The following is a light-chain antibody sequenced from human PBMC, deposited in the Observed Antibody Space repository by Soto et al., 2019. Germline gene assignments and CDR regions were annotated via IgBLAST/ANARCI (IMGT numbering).Light chain of an antibody. V-gene: IGLV1-51*01. CDR1: SSNIGNNY. Sequence: QSVLTQPPSVSAAPGQRVTISCSGSSSNIGNNYVSWYQQFPGAAPKLLIYDNNKRPSGIPDRFSGSKSGTSATLGITGLQTGDEADYYCGTWDSSLSPLFGGGTQLTVL. CDR2: DNN. CDR3: GTWDSSLSPL. J-gene: IGLJ2*01.